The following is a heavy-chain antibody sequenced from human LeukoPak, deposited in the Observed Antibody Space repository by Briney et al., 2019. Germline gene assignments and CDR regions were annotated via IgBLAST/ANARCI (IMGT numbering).Heavy chain of an antibody. Sequence: GGSLRLSCAASGFTISSYSMNWVRQPPGKGLAWVSSISSSSSYIYYADSVKGRFTISRDNAKNSLYLQMNSLRAEDTAVYYCARDGGASTGDQGYFDYWGQGTLVTVSS. CDR2: ISSSSSYI. CDR1: GFTISSYS. D-gene: IGHD7-27*01. V-gene: IGHV3-21*01. CDR3: ARDGGASTGDQGYFDY. J-gene: IGHJ4*02.